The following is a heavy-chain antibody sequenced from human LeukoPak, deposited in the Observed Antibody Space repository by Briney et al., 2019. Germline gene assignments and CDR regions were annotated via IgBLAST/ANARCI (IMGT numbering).Heavy chain of an antibody. J-gene: IGHJ6*03. CDR2: INHSGST. CDR1: GGSFSGYY. Sequence: PSETLSLTCAVYGGSFSGYYWSWIRQPPGKGLEWIGEINHSGSTNYNPSLKSRVTISVDTSKNQFSLKLSSVTAADTAVYYCARGVGYSYGYRTYYYYYMDVWGKRTTVTVPS. D-gene: IGHD5-18*01. CDR3: ARGVGYSYGYRTYYYYYMDV. V-gene: IGHV4-34*01.